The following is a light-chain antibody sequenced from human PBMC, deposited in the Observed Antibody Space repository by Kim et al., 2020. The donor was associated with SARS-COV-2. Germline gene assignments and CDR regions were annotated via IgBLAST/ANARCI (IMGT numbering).Light chain of an antibody. CDR2: AAS. CDR3: QQSYSTPST. CDR1: SRISSF. V-gene: IGKV1-39*01. J-gene: IGKJ5*01. Sequence: TPTTTCRTHSRISSFLSWYQQKQGTPPPLLIYAASSLQSGVPSSFSGSASATDSTPTSSSLQPEYFATYYCQQSYSTPSTFGQGTRLDIK.